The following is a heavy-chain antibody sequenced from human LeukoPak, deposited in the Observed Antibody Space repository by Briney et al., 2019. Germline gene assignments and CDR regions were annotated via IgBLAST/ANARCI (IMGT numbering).Heavy chain of an antibody. V-gene: IGHV3-66*01. CDR3: ARGAVYGGKPLVLDY. CDR1: GFTVSSNY. CDR2: IYSSSST. D-gene: IGHD4-23*01. J-gene: IGHJ4*02. Sequence: PGGSLRLSCAASGFTVSSNYMSWVRQAPGKGLEWFSVIYSSSSTFYADSVKGRFTISRDNSKNTLYLQMNSLRAEDTAVYYCARGAVYGGKPLVLDYWGQGALVTVSS.